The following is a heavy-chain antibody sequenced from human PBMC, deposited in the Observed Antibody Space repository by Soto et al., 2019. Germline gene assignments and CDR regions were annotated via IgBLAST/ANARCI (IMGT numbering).Heavy chain of an antibody. Sequence: QLQLQESGPGLVKPSETLSLTCTVSGGSISSSSYYWGWIRQPPGKGLEWIGSFYYSGSTYHNPSLKSRVTISVDKSKNQFSLILSSVTDADRAVYYCARHDSQAGLKNWFDPGGQGTLVTDCS. CDR1: GGSISSSSYY. J-gene: IGHJ5*02. V-gene: IGHV4-39*01. D-gene: IGHD2-8*01. CDR3: ARHDSQAGLKNWFDP. CDR2: FYYSGST.